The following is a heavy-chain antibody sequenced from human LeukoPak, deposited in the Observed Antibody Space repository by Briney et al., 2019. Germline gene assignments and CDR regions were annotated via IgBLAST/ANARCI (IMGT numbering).Heavy chain of an antibody. CDR3: ARLNGGGAFDI. D-gene: IGHD3-16*01. CDR1: GFTVSSNY. CDR2: IYSGGST. J-gene: IGHJ3*02. V-gene: IGHV3-66*01. Sequence: GGSLRLSCAASGFTVSSNYMSWVRQAPGKGLECASVIYSGGSTYYADSVKGSFTISRDNSKNTLYLQMNSLRAEDTAVYYCARLNGGGAFDIWGQGTMVTVSS.